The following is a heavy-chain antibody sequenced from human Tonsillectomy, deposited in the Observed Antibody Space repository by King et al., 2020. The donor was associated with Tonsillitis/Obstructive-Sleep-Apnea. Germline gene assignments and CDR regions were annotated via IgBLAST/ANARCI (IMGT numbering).Heavy chain of an antibody. CDR2: ISYDGSDK. CDR1: GFTFSTYA. Sequence: VQLVESGGGVVQPGRSLRLSCAASGFTFSTYAMHWVRQAPGKGLEWVAVISYDGSDKYYADSVKGRFTISRDNSKNTLYLQMNSLRAEDTAVYYCARDPYYYYDSDGFYYSYYYYMDFWGKGTTVTVSS. CDR3: ARDPYYYYDSDGFYYSYYYYMDF. D-gene: IGHD3-22*01. V-gene: IGHV3-30*04. J-gene: IGHJ6*03.